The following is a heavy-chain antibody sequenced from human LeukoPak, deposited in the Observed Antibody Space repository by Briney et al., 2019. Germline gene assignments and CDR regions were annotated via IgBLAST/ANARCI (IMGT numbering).Heavy chain of an antibody. CDR2: INHSGST. CDR3: ARGRDGYSYGYY. D-gene: IGHD5-18*01. Sequence: SETLSLTCAVYGGSFSGYYWSWIRQPPGKGLEWIGEINHSGSTNYNPSLKSRVTISVDTSKNRFSLKLSSVTAADTAVYYCARGRDGYSYGYYWGQGTLVTVSS. CDR1: GGSFSGYY. J-gene: IGHJ4*02. V-gene: IGHV4-34*01.